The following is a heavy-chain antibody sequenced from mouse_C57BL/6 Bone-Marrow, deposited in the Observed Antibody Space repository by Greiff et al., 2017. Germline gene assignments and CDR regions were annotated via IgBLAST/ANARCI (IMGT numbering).Heavy chain of an antibody. CDR3: ARVRAGTGFAY. CDR1: GFTFSSYA. Sequence: EVQRVESGGGLVKPGGSLKLSCAASGFTFSSYAMSWVRQTPEKRLEWVATISDGGSYTYYPDNVKGRFTISRDQAKNNLYLQMSHLKSEDTAMYYCARVRAGTGFAYWGQGTLVTVSA. CDR2: ISDGGSYT. D-gene: IGHD4-1*01. J-gene: IGHJ3*01. V-gene: IGHV5-4*01.